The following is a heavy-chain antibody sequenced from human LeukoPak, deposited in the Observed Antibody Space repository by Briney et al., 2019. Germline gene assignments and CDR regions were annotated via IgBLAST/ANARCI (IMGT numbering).Heavy chain of an antibody. D-gene: IGHD2-2*01. CDR2: MTSDGRT. J-gene: IGHJ6*03. CDR1: GFTFSNYA. Sequence: GGSLTLSCAASGFTFSNYAMVWVRQAPGKGLDWVSAMTSDGRTFYADSVRGRVTISRDDSKNTLYLQMNSLGAEDTAEYFCANVGVAAASPPFYLDGGGKGTTPTVS. CDR3: ANVGVAAASPPFYLDG. V-gene: IGHV3-23*01.